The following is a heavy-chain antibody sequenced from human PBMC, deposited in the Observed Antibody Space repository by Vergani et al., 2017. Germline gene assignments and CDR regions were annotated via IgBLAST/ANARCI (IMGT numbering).Heavy chain of an antibody. D-gene: IGHD6-13*01. V-gene: IGHV1-46*01. CDR1: GYTFTSYY. Sequence: QVQLVQSGAEVKKPGASVKVSCKASGYTFTSYYMHWVRQAPGQGLEWMGIINPSGGSTSDAQKFQGRVTMTRDTSTSTVYMELSSLRSEDTAVYYCATPIKEEQPRTGDAFDIWGQGTMVTVSS. J-gene: IGHJ3*02. CDR3: ATPIKEEQPRTGDAFDI. CDR2: INPSGGST.